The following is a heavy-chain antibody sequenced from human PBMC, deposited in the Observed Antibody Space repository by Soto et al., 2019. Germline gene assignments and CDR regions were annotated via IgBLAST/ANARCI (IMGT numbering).Heavy chain of an antibody. CDR2: ISAYNGNT. CDR3: ARDIVVVVAATPATIWHYYYYGMDV. V-gene: IGHV1-18*01. Sequence: SVKVSCKASGYTFTSYGISWVRQAPGQGLEWMGWISAYNGNTNYAQKLQGRVTMTTDTSTSTAYMELRSLRSDDTAVYYCARDIVVVVAATPATIWHYYYYGMDVWGQGTTVTVSS. CDR1: GYTFTSYG. D-gene: IGHD2-15*01. J-gene: IGHJ6*02.